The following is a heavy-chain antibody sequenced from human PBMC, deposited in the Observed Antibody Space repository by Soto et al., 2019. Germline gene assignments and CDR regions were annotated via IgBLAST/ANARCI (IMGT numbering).Heavy chain of an antibody. CDR1: GFTFSSDS. CDR2: ISSSSSYI. D-gene: IGHD6-13*01. J-gene: IGHJ4*02. CDR3: ARDWEGIAAAGSGVFYY. V-gene: IGHV3-21*01. Sequence: GGSLRLACAASGFTFSSDSMNWVRQAPGGGREWVSSISSSSSYIYYADSVKGRFTISRDNAKNSLYLQMNSLRAEDTAVYYCARDWEGIAAAGSGVFYYWGQGTLVTVSS.